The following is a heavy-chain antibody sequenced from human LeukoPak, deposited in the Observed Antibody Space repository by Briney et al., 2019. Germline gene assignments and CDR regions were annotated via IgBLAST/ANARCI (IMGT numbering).Heavy chain of an antibody. V-gene: IGHV3-66*04. CDR3: ASQDRDSIWALDV. J-gene: IGHJ6*02. CDR1: GFTVSSNY. D-gene: IGHD3-3*02. CDR2: IYSGGST. Sequence: GGSLRLSCAASGFTVSSNYMSWVRQAPGKGLEWVSVIYSGGSTYYADSVKGRFIISRDNSKNTVNLQMNSLRAEDTAVYYCASQDRDSIWALDVWGQGTTVIVSS.